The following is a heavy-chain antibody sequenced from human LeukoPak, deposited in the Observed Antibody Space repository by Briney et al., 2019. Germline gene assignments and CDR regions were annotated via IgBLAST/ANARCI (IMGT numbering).Heavy chain of an antibody. J-gene: IGHJ4*02. CDR1: GFTFSSYN. D-gene: IGHD4-17*01. CDR2: ISSSTGTM. Sequence: GGSLRLSCAASGFTFSSYNMNWVRQAPGKGLEWISYISSSTGTMYYADSVEGRFTISRDNAKNSLYLQMNSLRAEETAVYYCARDRTVTTNPYYFDYWGQGSLVTVYS. V-gene: IGHV3-48*04. CDR3: ARDRTVTTNPYYFDY.